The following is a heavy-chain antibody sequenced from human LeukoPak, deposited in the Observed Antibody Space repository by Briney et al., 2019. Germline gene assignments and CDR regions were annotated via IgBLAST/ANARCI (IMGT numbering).Heavy chain of an antibody. CDR3: AREGDSSSWYHWPTGKGPYFDY. V-gene: IGHV1-69*13. Sequence: ASVKVSCTASGGTFSSYAISWVRQAPGQGLEWMGGIIPIFGTANYAQRFQGRVTITADESTSTAYMELSSLRSEDTAVYYCAREGDSSSWYHWPTGKGPYFDYWGQGTLVTVSS. CDR2: IIPIFGTA. D-gene: IGHD6-13*01. CDR1: GGTFSSYA. J-gene: IGHJ4*02.